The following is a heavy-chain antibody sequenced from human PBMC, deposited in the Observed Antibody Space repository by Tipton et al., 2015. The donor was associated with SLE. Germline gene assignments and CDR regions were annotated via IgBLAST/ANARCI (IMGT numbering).Heavy chain of an antibody. J-gene: IGHJ6*02. CDR3: AKEGSYDSSGYYYGAGMDV. D-gene: IGHD3-22*01. Sequence: RSLRLSCAASGFTFSIYGMHWVRQAPGKGLEWVAVIWYDGSNKYCADSVKGRFTISRDNSKNTLYLQMNSLRAEDTAVYYCAKEGSYDSSGYYYGAGMDVWGQGTTVTVSS. CDR2: IWYDGSNK. CDR1: GFTFSIYG. V-gene: IGHV3-30*18.